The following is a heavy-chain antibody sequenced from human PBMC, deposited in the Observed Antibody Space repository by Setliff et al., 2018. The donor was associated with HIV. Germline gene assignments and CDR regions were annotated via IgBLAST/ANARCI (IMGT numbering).Heavy chain of an antibody. CDR2: ISYDGSKK. CDR1: GFTFSRYG. D-gene: IGHD2-15*01. V-gene: IGHV3-30*04. Sequence: GGSLRLSCAASGFTFSRYGMHWVRQAPGKGLEWVAFISYDGSKKYDADFVKGRFTISRDNAKNSLYLQMSSLRAEDTAVYYCARAGVVEGYYYYYMDVWGKGATVTVSS. J-gene: IGHJ6*03. CDR3: ARAGVVEGYYYYYMDV.